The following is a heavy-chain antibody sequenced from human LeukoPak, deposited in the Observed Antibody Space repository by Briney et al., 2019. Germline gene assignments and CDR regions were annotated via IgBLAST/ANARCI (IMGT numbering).Heavy chain of an antibody. Sequence: SETLSLTCTICRVSISTYYWRWIRETPGTTLECIGNMHYTGRTRYNPSLESRVTMSLDTPKNEFSLRLTSMTAADSAVYYCARGRPDPQNSDYWDYWGQGILVTVSS. D-gene: IGHD3-22*01. J-gene: IGHJ4*02. CDR2: MHYTGRT. V-gene: IGHV4-59*13. CDR1: RVSISTYY. CDR3: ARGRPDPQNSDYWDY.